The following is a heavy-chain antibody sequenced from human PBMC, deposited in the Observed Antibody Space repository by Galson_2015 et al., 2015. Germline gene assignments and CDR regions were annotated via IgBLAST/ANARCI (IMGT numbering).Heavy chain of an antibody. CDR3: ARDYRNFDWLLGDY. CDR2: IIPIFGTA. CDR1: GGTFSSYA. J-gene: IGHJ4*02. Sequence: SVKVSCKASGGTFSSYAISWVRQAPGQGLEWMGGIIPIFGTANYAQKFQGRVTITADESTSTAYMELSSLRSEDTAVYYCARDYRNFDWLLGDYWGQGTLVTVSS. V-gene: IGHV1-69*13. D-gene: IGHD3-9*01.